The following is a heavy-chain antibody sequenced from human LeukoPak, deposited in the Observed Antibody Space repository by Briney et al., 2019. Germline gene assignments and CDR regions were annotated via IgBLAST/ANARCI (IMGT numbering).Heavy chain of an antibody. V-gene: IGHV3-23*01. J-gene: IGHJ4*02. Sequence: GGSLRLSCAASGFTFSSYAMTWVRQAPGKGLEWVSSISVSGGNTYYADSVKGRFTISRDNSKSTLYLQMSSLRAEDAAVYNCARIGASRSLDYWGQGTLVTGSS. CDR1: GFTFSSYA. D-gene: IGHD2-15*01. CDR3: ARIGASRSLDY. CDR2: ISVSGGNT.